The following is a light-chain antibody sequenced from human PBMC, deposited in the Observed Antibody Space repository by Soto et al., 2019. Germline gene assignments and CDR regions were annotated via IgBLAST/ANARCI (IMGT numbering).Light chain of an antibody. J-gene: IGKJ2*01. CDR1: QSIGTY. Sequence: DIQMTQSPSSLSASVGDRVTITCRASQSIGTYLNWYLQKPGKAPQLLIHAASSLQTGVPSRFSGSGSGTEFTITISSLQPEDFASFYCQQSFSTPPTFGQGTKLAIK. V-gene: IGKV1-39*01. CDR2: AAS. CDR3: QQSFSTPPT.